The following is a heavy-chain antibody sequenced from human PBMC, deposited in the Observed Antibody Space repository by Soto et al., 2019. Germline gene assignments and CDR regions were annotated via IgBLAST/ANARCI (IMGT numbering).Heavy chain of an antibody. D-gene: IGHD3-16*02. CDR3: AGASYDYVWGSYRLLDV. V-gene: IGHV3-53*04. CDR2: IYSGGST. Sequence: GGSLRLSCAASGFTVSSNYMSWVRQAPGKGLEWVSVIYSGGSTYYADSVKGRFTISRHNSKNTLYLQMNSLRAEDTAVYYCAGASYDYVWGSYRLLDVWGQGTTVTVSS. J-gene: IGHJ6*02. CDR1: GFTVSSNY.